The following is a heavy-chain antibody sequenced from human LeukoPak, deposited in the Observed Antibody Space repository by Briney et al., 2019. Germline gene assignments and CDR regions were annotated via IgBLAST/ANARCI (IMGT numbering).Heavy chain of an antibody. Sequence: SETLSLTCAVYGGSFSDYYWSWIRQPPGKGLEWIGEINHSGSTNYNPSLNSRVTILVDTSKNQFSLKLNSLTAADTAVYYCARKQLVPLAQSFDYWGQGTLVTVSS. CDR3: ARKQLVPLAQSFDY. D-gene: IGHD6-6*01. V-gene: IGHV4-34*01. CDR1: GGSFSDYY. J-gene: IGHJ4*02. CDR2: INHSGST.